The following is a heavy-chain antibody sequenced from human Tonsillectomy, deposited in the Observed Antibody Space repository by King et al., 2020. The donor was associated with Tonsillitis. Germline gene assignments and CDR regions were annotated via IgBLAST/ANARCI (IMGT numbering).Heavy chain of an antibody. J-gene: IGHJ4*02. CDR2: ISPDSGAR. V-gene: IGHV1-2*02. CDR1: GYTFSDYY. Sequence: VQLVESGADVKKPGASVKVSCKASGYTFSDYYVHWVRQAPGQGLEWMGWISPDSGARNYAQKFQGRVTMTRDTSITTLYMGLSGLRPDDTALYFCASRLRDWGQGTLVTVSS. CDR3: ASRLRD.